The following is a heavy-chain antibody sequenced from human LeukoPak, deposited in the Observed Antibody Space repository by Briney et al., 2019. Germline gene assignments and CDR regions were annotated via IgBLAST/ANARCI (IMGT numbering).Heavy chain of an antibody. CDR2: IIPMFDTP. CDR3: ARLKEQWLGPFDY. CDR1: GGTFSSHG. J-gene: IGHJ4*02. Sequence: ASVKVSCKASGGTFSSHGISWVRQAPGQGLEWMGGIIPMFDTPNYAQKFQGRVTITADKSTSTAYMELSSLRSEDTAVYYCARLKEQWLGPFDYWGQGTLVTVSS. V-gene: IGHV1-69*06. D-gene: IGHD6-19*01.